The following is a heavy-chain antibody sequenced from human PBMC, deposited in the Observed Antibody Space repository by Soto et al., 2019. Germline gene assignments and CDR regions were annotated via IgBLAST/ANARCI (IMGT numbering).Heavy chain of an antibody. V-gene: IGHV5-51*01. CDR2: IYPGDSDT. CDR3: ARRYSSSTTFNWFDP. CDR1: GYSFTSYW. J-gene: IGHJ5*02. Sequence: GESLKISCKGSGYSFTSYWIGWVRQMPGKGLEWMGIIYPGDSDTRYSPSFQGQVTITADKSISTAYLQWSSLKASDTAMYYCARRYSSSTTFNWFDPWGQGTLVTVSS. D-gene: IGHD6-6*01.